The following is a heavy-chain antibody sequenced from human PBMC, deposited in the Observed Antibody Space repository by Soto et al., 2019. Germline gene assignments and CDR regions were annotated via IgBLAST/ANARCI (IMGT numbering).Heavy chain of an antibody. CDR2: INHSGST. Sequence: QVQLQQWGAGLLKPSETLSLTCAVYGGSFSGYYWTWIRQPPGTGLEWIGEINHSGSTNYNPSLKSRVTISGDTSTNQFSLKLTSVTAADTAVYYCARDKITGLFDYWGQGTLVTVSS. CDR1: GGSFSGYY. D-gene: IGHD2-8*02. V-gene: IGHV4-34*01. J-gene: IGHJ4*02. CDR3: ARDKITGLFDY.